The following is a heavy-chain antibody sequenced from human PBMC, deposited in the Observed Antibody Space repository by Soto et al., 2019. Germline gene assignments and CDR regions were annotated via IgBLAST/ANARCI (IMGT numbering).Heavy chain of an antibody. CDR2: FDPEDGET. J-gene: IGHJ4*02. CDR3: ATADRITIFGVVIRYHYFDY. V-gene: IGHV1-24*01. D-gene: IGHD3-3*01. CDR1: GYTLTELS. Sequence: ASVKVSCKLSGYTLTELSIHWVRQAPGKGLEWMGGFDPEDGETIYAQKFQGRVTMTEDTSTDTAYMELSSLRSEDTAVYYCATADRITIFGVVIRYHYFDYWGQGTLVTVSS.